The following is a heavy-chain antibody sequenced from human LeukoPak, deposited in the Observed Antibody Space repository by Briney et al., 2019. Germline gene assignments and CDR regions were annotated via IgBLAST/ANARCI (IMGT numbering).Heavy chain of an antibody. CDR1: GYTFTGYY. Sequence: ASVKVSCKASGYTFTGYYMHWVRQAPGQGLEWMGWINPNSGGTNYAQKFQGRVTMTRDASISTAYMELSRLRSDDTAVYYCARAEQVVVAHPRYFDYWGQGTLVTVSS. CDR2: INPNSGGT. CDR3: ARAEQVVVAHPRYFDY. J-gene: IGHJ4*02. D-gene: IGHD2-15*01. V-gene: IGHV1-2*02.